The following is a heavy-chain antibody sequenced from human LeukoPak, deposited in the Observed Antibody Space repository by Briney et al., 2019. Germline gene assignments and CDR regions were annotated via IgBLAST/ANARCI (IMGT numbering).Heavy chain of an antibody. CDR1: GGSISSGGYY. V-gene: IGHV4-31*03. CDR2: IYYSGST. CDR3: ARARPNDYGDGTLIDY. D-gene: IGHD4-17*01. J-gene: IGHJ4*02. Sequence: PSETLSLTCTVSGGSISSGGYYWSWIRQHPGKGLEWIGYIYYSGSTYYNPSLKSRVTISVDTSKNQFSLKLSSVTAADTAVYYCARARPNDYGDGTLIDYWGQGTLVTVSS.